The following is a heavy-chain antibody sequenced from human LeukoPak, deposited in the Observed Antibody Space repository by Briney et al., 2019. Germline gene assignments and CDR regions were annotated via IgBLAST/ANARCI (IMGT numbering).Heavy chain of an antibody. V-gene: IGHV3-7*01. CDR1: GFTFSSHW. D-gene: IGHD2-15*01. CDR2: IKQDGSEK. Sequence: GGSLRLSCAASGFTFSSHWMTWVREAPGKGLEWVANIKQDGSEKYYVDSVKGRFTISRDNAKNSLYLQMNSLRDEDTAVYYCTRERGSCLWGQGTMVTVSS. CDR3: TRERGSCL. J-gene: IGHJ3*01.